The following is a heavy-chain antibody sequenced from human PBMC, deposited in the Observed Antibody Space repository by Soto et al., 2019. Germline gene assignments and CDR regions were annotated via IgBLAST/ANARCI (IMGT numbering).Heavy chain of an antibody. CDR2: VSPDGRNT. CDR3: SKGGWQWLVTSVFNF. V-gene: IGHV3-30*18. Sequence: VQLVESGGGVVQPGRSLRLSCAASGFTFSDYAINWVRQAPGKGLEWVAVVSPDGRNTHDADPVKGRFTISRDTSTNPVALERACLRAEDPAVYCCSKGGWQWLVTSVFNFGGQGALVTVSS. J-gene: IGHJ4*02. D-gene: IGHD6-19*01. CDR1: GFTFSDYA.